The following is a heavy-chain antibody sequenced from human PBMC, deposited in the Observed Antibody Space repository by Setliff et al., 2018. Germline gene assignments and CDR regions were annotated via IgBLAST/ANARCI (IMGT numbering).Heavy chain of an antibody. J-gene: IGHJ6*02. D-gene: IGHD1-26*01. CDR1: GYTFTSYG. Sequence: ASVKVSCKASGYTFTSYGISWVRQAPGQGLEWMGWISAYNGNTNYAQKLQGRVTMTTDTSTSTAYMELRSLRSDDTAVYYCARDRGVGATSYYYYYGMDVWGQGTTVTVLL. V-gene: IGHV1-18*01. CDR2: ISAYNGNT. CDR3: ARDRGVGATSYYYYYGMDV.